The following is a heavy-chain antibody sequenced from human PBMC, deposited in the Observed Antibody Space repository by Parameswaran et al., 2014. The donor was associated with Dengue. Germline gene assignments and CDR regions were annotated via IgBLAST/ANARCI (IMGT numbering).Heavy chain of an antibody. V-gene: IGHV4-59*01. Sequence: WIRQPPGKGLEWIGNIYSSGSTNNNPSLRSRVSLSVDTSKNQFSLKLRSVTAADTTMYYCAKGADTMVREFD. CDR2: IYSSGST. CDR3: AKGADTMVREFD. J-gene: IGHJ5*01. D-gene: IGHD3-10*01.